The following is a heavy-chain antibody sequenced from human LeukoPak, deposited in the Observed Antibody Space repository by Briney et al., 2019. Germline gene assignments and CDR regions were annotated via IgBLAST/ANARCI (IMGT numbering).Heavy chain of an antibody. CDR2: IKQDKSEE. Sequence: PGGSLRLSCAASGFTFSNYPIHWVRQAPGKGLEWVANIKQDKSEEYYVDSVRGRFTISRDNSKNTLYLQMNSLRAEDTAVYYCAKDSGSYPGYWGQGTLVTVSS. D-gene: IGHD1-26*01. CDR3: AKDSGSYPGY. V-gene: IGHV3-7*01. CDR1: GFTFSNYP. J-gene: IGHJ4*02.